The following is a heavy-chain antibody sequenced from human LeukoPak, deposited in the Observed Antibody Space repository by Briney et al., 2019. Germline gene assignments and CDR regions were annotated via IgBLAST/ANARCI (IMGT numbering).Heavy chain of an antibody. Sequence: GGSLRLSCAASGFTFSSYAMSWVRQAPGKGLEWVSAISGSGGSTYYADSVKGRFTISRDNSKNTLYLLMNSLRAEDTAVYYCAKVNFLYDFWSGYYLSPWGQGTLVTVSS. J-gene: IGHJ5*02. D-gene: IGHD3-3*01. V-gene: IGHV3-23*01. CDR1: GFTFSSYA. CDR2: ISGSGGST. CDR3: AKVNFLYDFWSGYYLSP.